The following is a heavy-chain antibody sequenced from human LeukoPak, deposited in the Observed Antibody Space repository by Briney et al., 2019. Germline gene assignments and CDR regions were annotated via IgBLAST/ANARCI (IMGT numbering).Heavy chain of an antibody. V-gene: IGHV3-23*01. D-gene: IGHD1-26*01. CDR1: AFTFSSYA. J-gene: IGHJ4*02. CDR3: ARLVGPSDY. Sequence: GGSLRLSCAASAFTFSSYAMTWVRQAPGKGLEWVSSITTDGGRTYYTDSVKGRFTISRDDSKNTLYLQINSLRADDTAVYYCARLVGPSDYWGQGTLVTVSS. CDR2: ITTDGGRT.